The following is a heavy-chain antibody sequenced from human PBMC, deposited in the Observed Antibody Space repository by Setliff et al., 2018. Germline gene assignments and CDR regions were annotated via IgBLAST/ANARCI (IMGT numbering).Heavy chain of an antibody. D-gene: IGHD3-22*01. V-gene: IGHV3-74*01. CDR2: INSDGSST. CDR3: ARVGYYDSSGYYYDYYYYMDV. J-gene: IGHJ6*03. CDR1: GFTFSNYG. Sequence: GGSLRLSCAASGFTFSNYGMHWVRQAPGKGLVWVSRINSDGSSTSYADSVKGRFTISRDNAKNTLYLQMNSLRAEDTAVYYCARVGYYDSSGYYYDYYYYMDVWGKGTTVTVSS.